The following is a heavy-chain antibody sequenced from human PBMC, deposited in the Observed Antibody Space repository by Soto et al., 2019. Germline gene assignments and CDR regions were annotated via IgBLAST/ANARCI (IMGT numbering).Heavy chain of an antibody. CDR3: ASEGDIVVVVAATPLNAFDI. J-gene: IGHJ3*02. D-gene: IGHD2-15*01. CDR2: IIPIFGTA. V-gene: IGHV1-69*06. CDR1: GGTFSSYA. Sequence: QVQLVQSGAEVKKPGSSVKVSCKASGGTFSSYAISWVRQAPGQGLEWMGGIIPIFGTANYAQKFQGRVTITADKSTSTAYMELSSLRSEDTAVYYCASEGDIVVVVAATPLNAFDIWCQGTMVTVSS.